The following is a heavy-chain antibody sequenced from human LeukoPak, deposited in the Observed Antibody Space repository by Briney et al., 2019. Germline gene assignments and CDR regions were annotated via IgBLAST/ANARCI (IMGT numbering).Heavy chain of an antibody. CDR2: INANNGNI. J-gene: IGHJ3*02. CDR1: GYTFTSYG. V-gene: IGHV1-18*01. CDR3: ARGGAFDI. Sequence: GASVKVSCKASGYTFTSYGITWVRQAPGQGLEWMGWINANNGNINYAQNLQGRVTMTRDTSTSTAYMELSSLRSEDTAVYYCARGGAFDIWGQGTMVTVSS.